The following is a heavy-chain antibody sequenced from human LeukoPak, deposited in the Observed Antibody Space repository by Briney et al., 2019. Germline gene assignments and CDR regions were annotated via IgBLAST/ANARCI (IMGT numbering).Heavy chain of an antibody. CDR1: GFIFSSYA. Sequence: PGGSLRLSCAASGFIFSSYAMNWVRRAPGKGLEWVSGSSGSGHRTYYADSVKGRFTISRDNSKNTLYLQTNSLRAEDTAVYYCAKGVKGWTSFDYWGQGTLVTVSS. CDR2: SSGSGHRT. D-gene: IGHD2-15*01. V-gene: IGHV3-23*01. J-gene: IGHJ4*02. CDR3: AKGVKGWTSFDY.